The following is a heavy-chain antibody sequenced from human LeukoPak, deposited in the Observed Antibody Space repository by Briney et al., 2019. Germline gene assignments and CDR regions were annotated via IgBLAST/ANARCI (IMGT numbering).Heavy chain of an antibody. J-gene: IGHJ6*03. CDR1: GFTFSSYA. V-gene: IGHV3-30*04. Sequence: PGGSLRLSCAASGFTFSSYAMHWVRQAPGKGLEWVAVISYDGSNKYYADSVKGRFTISRDNAKNSLYLQMNSLRAEDTAVYYCARVRGGPLGELSSNTPYYYYYMDVWGKGTTVTVSS. D-gene: IGHD3-16*02. CDR3: ARVRGGPLGELSSNTPYYYYYMDV. CDR2: ISYDGSNK.